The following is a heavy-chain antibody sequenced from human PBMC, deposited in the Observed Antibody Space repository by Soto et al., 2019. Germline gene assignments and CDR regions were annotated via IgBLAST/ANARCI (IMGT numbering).Heavy chain of an antibody. CDR3: ARGVTAGVDY. CDR1: GYSFSSLD. V-gene: IGHV1-8*01. D-gene: IGHD1-26*01. J-gene: IGHJ4*02. Sequence: QVQLVQSGAEVREPGASVKVSCEASGYSFSSLDINWVRQTTGQGLEWMGWMQPRDGRTGYAQKFQGRVTMTRDTSINTAYMELSSLTSDDTAFYYCARGVTAGVDYWGQGTLVTVSS. CDR2: MQPRDGRT.